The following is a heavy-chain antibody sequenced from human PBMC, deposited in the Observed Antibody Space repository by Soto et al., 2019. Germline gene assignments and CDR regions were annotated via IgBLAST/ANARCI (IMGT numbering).Heavy chain of an antibody. CDR1: GGSISSGGYY. Sequence: PSETLSLTCTVSGGSISSGGYYWSWIRQHPGKGLEWIGYIYYSGSTYYNPSLKSRVTISVDTSKNQFSLKLSSVTAADTAVYYCARAQDLPYYYDSSGPPSKYNFDYWGQGTLVTVSS. V-gene: IGHV4-31*03. CDR3: ARAQDLPYYYDSSGPPSKYNFDY. J-gene: IGHJ4*02. D-gene: IGHD3-22*01. CDR2: IYYSGST.